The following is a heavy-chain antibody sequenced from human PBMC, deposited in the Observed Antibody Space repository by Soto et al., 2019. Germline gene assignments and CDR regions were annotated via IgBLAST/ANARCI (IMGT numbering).Heavy chain of an antibody. V-gene: IGHV3-23*01. CDR3: AKDNLAPYSKGGAIRFDP. CDR2: IGGSGSYT. CDR1: GFTFASYA. Sequence: EVHLLESGGGPVQPGGSLRLSCAASGFTFASYAMGWVRQAPGEGLEWVSSIGGSGSYTYYADSVKGRFTISRDNFKNTLYLQMNSLRAEDTAVYYCAKDNLAPYSKGGAIRFDPWGQGTLVTVSS. D-gene: IGHD6-13*01. J-gene: IGHJ5*02.